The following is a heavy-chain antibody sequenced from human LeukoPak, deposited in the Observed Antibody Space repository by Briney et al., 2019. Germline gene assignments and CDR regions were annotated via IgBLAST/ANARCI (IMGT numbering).Heavy chain of an antibody. V-gene: IGHV1-46*01. CDR3: ARDSGAMVRGVKGTFDY. J-gene: IGHJ4*02. Sequence: GASVKVSCKASGYTFTSYDMHWVRQAPGQGLEWMGIINPNSGSTSYAQKFQGRVTMTRDMSTSTVYMELSSLRSEDTTVYYCARDSGAMVRGVKGTFDYYGQGTLVTVSS. D-gene: IGHD3-10*01. CDR2: INPNSGST. CDR1: GYTFTSYD.